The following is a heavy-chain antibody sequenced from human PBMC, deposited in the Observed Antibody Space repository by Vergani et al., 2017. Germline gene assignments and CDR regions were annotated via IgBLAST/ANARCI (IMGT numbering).Heavy chain of an antibody. V-gene: IGHV3-21*01. D-gene: IGHD2-2*01. Sequence: EVQLVESGGGLVQPGRSLRLSCTASGFTFGDYAMSWVRQAPGKGLEWVSSISSSSSYIYYADSVKGRFTISRDNAKNSLYLQMNSLRAEDTAVYYCARGPQYSVVPAAIYYYYYMDVWGKGTTVTVSS. CDR3: ARGPQYSVVPAAIYYYYYMDV. J-gene: IGHJ6*03. CDR1: GFTFGDYA. CDR2: ISSSSSYI.